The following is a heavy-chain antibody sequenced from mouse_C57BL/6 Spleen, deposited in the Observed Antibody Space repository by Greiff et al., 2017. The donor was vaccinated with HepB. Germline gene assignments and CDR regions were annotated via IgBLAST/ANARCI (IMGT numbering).Heavy chain of an antibody. CDR1: GYAFSSSW. J-gene: IGHJ4*01. Sequence: VQLKESGPELVKPGASVKISCKASGYAFSSSWMNWVKQRPGKGLEWIGRIYPGDGDTNYNGKFKGKATLTADKSSSTAYMQLSSLTSEDSAVYFCARSRGDFYSNYVGAMDYWGQGTSVTVSS. V-gene: IGHV1-82*01. CDR2: IYPGDGDT. D-gene: IGHD2-5*01. CDR3: ARSRGDFYSNYVGAMDY.